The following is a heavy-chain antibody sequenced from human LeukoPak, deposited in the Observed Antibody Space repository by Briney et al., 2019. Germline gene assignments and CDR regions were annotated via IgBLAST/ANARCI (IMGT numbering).Heavy chain of an antibody. J-gene: IGHJ4*02. CDR3: TREAAGPHKYYIDN. V-gene: IGHV3-49*04. CDR2: IRSKAYGRTT. CDR1: GLTFAVYA. Sequence: CLRLSCTASGLTFAVYATRWVCQTPQKGVGCVGFIRSKAYGRTTEYAASVKCRFTISRHETKSIAYLQMNSLKTQDTAVFYCTREAAGPHKYYIDNWGQRAPVTVSS.